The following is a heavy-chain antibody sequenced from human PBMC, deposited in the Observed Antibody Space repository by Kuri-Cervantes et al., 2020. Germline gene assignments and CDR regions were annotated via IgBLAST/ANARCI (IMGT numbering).Heavy chain of an antibody. Sequence: GESLKISCAASGFTVSNNYMSWVRQAPGKGLEWVAFIRFDGSHKYQADSVKGRFTISRDNSKNTLYLQMNGLRTEDTAVYYCAKLAPAGDDYWGLGTLVTVSS. CDR3: AKLAPAGDDY. D-gene: IGHD3-10*01. J-gene: IGHJ4*02. V-gene: IGHV3-30*02. CDR1: GFTVSNNY. CDR2: IRFDGSHK.